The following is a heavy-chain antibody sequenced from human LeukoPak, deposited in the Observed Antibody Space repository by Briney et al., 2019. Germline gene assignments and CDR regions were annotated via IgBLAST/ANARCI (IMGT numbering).Heavy chain of an antibody. Sequence: SETLSLTCAVYGGSFSGYYWSWIRQPPGKGLEWVGEINHSGSTNYNPSLKSRVTISVDTSKNQFSLKLSSVTAADTAVYYCARVGSSWDLVFDYWGQGTLVTVSS. D-gene: IGHD6-13*01. J-gene: IGHJ4*02. CDR1: GGSFSGYY. V-gene: IGHV4-34*01. CDR3: ARVGSSWDLVFDY. CDR2: INHSGST.